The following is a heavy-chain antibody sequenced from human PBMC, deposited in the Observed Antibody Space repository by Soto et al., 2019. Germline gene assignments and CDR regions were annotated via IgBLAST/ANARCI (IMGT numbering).Heavy chain of an antibody. J-gene: IGHJ6*03. Sequence: SETLSLTCAVYGGSFSGYYRSWIRQPPGKGLEWIGEINHSGSTNYNPSLKSRVTISVDTSKNQFSLKLSSVTAADTAVYYCASVVSAYYDFWSGYYIERELNYMDVWGKGTTVTVSS. V-gene: IGHV4-34*01. CDR2: INHSGST. CDR1: GGSFSGYY. CDR3: ASVVSAYYDFWSGYYIERELNYMDV. D-gene: IGHD3-3*01.